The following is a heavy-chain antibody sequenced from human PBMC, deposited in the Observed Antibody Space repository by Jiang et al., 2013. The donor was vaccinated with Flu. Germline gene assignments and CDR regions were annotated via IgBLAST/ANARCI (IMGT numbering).Heavy chain of an antibody. CDR1: DASISSHF. Sequence: LLKPSETLSLTCTVSDASISSHFWNWVRQPPGKGLEWIGYVYSTGTTNYNPSLKSRVAISIDTSKNHFSLKVHYVTAADTAVYFCARGDRLSPDPDFYFDFWGQGTPVTVSS. D-gene: IGHD3-16*02. CDR2: VYSTGTT. V-gene: IGHV4-4*09. J-gene: IGHJ4*02. CDR3: ARGDRLSPDPDFYFDF.